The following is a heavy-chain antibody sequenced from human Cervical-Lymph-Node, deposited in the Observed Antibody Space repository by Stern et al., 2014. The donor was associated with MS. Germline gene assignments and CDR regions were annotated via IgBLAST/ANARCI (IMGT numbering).Heavy chain of an antibody. J-gene: IGHJ5*02. CDR3: ARGTGDNWFDP. CDR2: DIRPVGTA. V-gene: IGHV1-69*06. CDR1: GG. D-gene: IGHD3-10*01. Sequence: QVQLVQSGADVKKPGSAVRVSCKASGGVSWLRQAPGQGLEYSVGDIRPVGTAHYAQRFQRSLTITVDTSRNATYMELRSLLSDDTAVYYCARGTGDNWFDPWGQGTLVIVSS.